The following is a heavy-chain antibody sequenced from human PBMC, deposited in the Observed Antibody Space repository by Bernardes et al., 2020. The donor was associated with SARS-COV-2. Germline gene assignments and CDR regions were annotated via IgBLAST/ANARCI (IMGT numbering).Heavy chain of an antibody. Sequence: ASVKVSCKASGYTFTGYYMHWVRQAPGQGLEWMGWINPNSGGTNYAQKFQGRVTMTRDTSISTAYMELSRLRSDDTAVYYCARGITIFGGMDYYGMDVWGQGTTVTVSS. CDR3: ARGITIFGGMDYYGMDV. J-gene: IGHJ6*02. V-gene: IGHV1-2*02. D-gene: IGHD3-3*01. CDR1: GYTFTGYY. CDR2: INPNSGGT.